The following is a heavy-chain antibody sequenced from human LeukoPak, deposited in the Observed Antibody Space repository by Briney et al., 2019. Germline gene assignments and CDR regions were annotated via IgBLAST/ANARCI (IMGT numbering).Heavy chain of an antibody. CDR2: IYYSGIT. D-gene: IGHD3-16*01. CDR3: ARQGPFNYDGTEPCDT. J-gene: IGHJ5*02. V-gene: IGHV4-59*01. CDR1: GGSIISYY. Sequence: KPSETLSLTCTVSGGSIISYYWSWIRQPPGKGLEWIGYIYYSGITNYNPSLESRVTISVDTSKNQFSLKLSSVTPADTAVYFCARQGPFNYDGTEPCDTWGQGTLVTVSS.